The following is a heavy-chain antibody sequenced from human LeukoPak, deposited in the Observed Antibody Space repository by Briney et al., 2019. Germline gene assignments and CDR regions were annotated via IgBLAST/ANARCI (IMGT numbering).Heavy chain of an antibody. CDR3: ARSSVRGIAAAGAPAGY. V-gene: IGHV1-2*02. CDR1: GYTFTGYY. D-gene: IGHD6-13*01. Sequence: ASVKVSCKASGYTFTGYYMHWVRQAPGQGLEWMGWINPNSGGTNYAQKFQGRVTMTRDTSISTAYMELSRLRSDDTAVYYRARSSVRGIAAAGAPAGYWGQGTLVTVSS. J-gene: IGHJ4*02. CDR2: INPNSGGT.